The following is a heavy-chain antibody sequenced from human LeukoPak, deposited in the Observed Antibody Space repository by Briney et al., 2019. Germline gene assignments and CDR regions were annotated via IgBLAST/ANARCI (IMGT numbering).Heavy chain of an antibody. CDR2: ISPDARYI. CDR3: ARDSSGWGIDY. V-gene: IGHV3-21*01. D-gene: IGHD6-19*01. J-gene: IGHJ4*02. CDR1: GFTFSRYS. Sequence: GGSLRLSCAASGFTFSRYSMNWVRQAPGKGLEWVSSISPDARYIYYADSLKGRFTVSRDNAKNSLYLQMNSLAVEDTAVYYCARDSSGWGIDYWGQGTLVTVSS.